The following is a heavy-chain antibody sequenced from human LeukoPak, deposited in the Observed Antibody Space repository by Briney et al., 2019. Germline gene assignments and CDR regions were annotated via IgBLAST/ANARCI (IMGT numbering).Heavy chain of an antibody. CDR1: GFTFSSYA. V-gene: IGHV3-23*01. CDR2: IVGSGGST. D-gene: IGHD1-26*01. Sequence: GGSLRLSCAAAGFTFSSYAMSWVRHAPGKGLEWVSAIVGSGGSTYYADSVKGRFTISRDNSKNTLFLQMNSLRADDTAVYYCAKGPALSFPHPYNWFDPWGQGTLVTVSS. J-gene: IGHJ5*02. CDR3: AKGPALSFPHPYNWFDP.